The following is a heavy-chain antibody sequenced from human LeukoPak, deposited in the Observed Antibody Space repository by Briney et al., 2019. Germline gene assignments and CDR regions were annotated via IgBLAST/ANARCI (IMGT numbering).Heavy chain of an antibody. CDR3: ARDPTDYYGSGSYPSFDY. Sequence: PGGSLRLSCAASGFTFDDYAMHWVRQAPGKGLEWVSGISWNSGSIGYADSVKGRFTISRDNAKNSLYLQMNSLRAEDTALYYCARDPTDYYGSGSYPSFDYWGQGTLVTVSS. D-gene: IGHD3-10*01. CDR1: GFTFDDYA. J-gene: IGHJ4*02. V-gene: IGHV3-9*01. CDR2: ISWNSGSI.